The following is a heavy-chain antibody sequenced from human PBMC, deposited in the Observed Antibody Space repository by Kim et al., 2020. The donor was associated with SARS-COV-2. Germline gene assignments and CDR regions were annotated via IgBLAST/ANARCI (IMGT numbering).Heavy chain of an antibody. D-gene: IGHD1-1*01. J-gene: IGHJ3*02. CDR2: IDPTSTDI. CDR1: GFTLISHT. Sequence: GGSLRLSCVASGFTLISHTMYWVRQAPGKGLEWVSSIDPTSTDIYYIDSVRGRFTISRDNAKNSLFLQVDSLTDEDTAVYFCTRDLFTGSPIEAFDIWGQGTVVSVSS. V-gene: IGHV3-48*02. CDR3: TRDLFTGSPIEAFDI.